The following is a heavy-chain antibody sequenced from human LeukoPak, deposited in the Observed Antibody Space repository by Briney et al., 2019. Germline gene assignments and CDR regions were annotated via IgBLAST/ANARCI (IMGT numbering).Heavy chain of an antibody. V-gene: IGHV3-23*01. J-gene: IGHJ4*02. CDR3: AKGLTFYGSGSHRFDY. Sequence: GGSLRLSCAASGFTFSSYAMSWVRQAPGKGLEWVSAISGSGGSTYYADSVKGWFTISRDNSKNTLYLQMNSLRAEDTAVYYRAKGLTFYGSGSHRFDYWGQGTLVTVSS. CDR2: ISGSGGST. CDR1: GFTFSSYA. D-gene: IGHD3-10*01.